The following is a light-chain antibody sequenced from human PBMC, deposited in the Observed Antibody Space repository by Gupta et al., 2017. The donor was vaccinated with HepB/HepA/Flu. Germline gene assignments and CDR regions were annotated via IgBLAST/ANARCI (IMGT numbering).Light chain of an antibody. Sequence: DIQMTQSSSTLSVSVGDRVTITCRASQSISSWLAWYQQKPGKAPKLLIYKASSLESGVPSRFSGSGSGTEFTLTISSLQPDDFATYYCQQYNSYCTFGQGTQLEIK. V-gene: IGKV1-5*03. J-gene: IGKJ2*02. CDR1: QSISSW. CDR3: QQYNSYCT. CDR2: KAS.